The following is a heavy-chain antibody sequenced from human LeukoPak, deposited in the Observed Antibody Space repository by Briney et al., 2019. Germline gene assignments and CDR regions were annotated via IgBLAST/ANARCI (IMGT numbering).Heavy chain of an antibody. J-gene: IGHJ5*02. CDR2: IIPILGIA. Sequence: SVKVSGKASGGTFSSYAISWVRQAPGQGLEWMGRIIPILGIANYAQKFQGRVTITADKSTSTAYMELSSLRSEDTAVYYCARVVYTVTTNWFDPWGREPWSPSPQ. CDR1: GGTFSSYA. D-gene: IGHD4-17*01. V-gene: IGHV1-69*04. CDR3: ARVVYTVTTNWFDP.